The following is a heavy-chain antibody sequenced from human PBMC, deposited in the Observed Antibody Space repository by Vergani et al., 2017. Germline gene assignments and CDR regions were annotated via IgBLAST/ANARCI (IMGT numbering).Heavy chain of an antibody. V-gene: IGHV3-43*02. D-gene: IGHD6-19*01. Sequence: EVQLLESGGGLAQPGGSLRLSCAASGFTFDDYAMHWVRQAPGKGLEWVSLISGDGGSTYYADSVKGRFTIARDNSKNSLYLQMNSLRTEDTALYYWAKPSYSSGWYVLVYWGQGTLVTVSS. CDR2: ISGDGGST. CDR3: AKPSYSSGWYVLVY. J-gene: IGHJ4*02. CDR1: GFTFDDYA.